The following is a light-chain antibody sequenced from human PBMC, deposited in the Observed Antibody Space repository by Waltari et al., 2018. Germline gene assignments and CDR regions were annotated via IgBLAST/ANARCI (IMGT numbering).Light chain of an antibody. J-gene: IGLJ1*01. CDR1: SSDVGYYNL. V-gene: IGLV2-23*02. CDR3: CSYAGSMTFA. CDR2: EVS. Sequence: QSALTQPASVSGSPGQSITTSCTGTSSDVGYYNLVSWYQQHPGEVPKLMSYEVSERPSGVSNRFSGSKSGNTASLTISGLQTEDEADYYCCSYAGSMTFAFGSGTEVTVL.